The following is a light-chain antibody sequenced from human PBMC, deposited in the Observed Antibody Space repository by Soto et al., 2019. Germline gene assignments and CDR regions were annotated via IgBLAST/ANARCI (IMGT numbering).Light chain of an antibody. CDR3: RQYVVSPTT. CDR1: QSVPNAF. V-gene: IGKV3-20*01. CDR2: GTS. J-gene: IGKJ1*01. Sequence: PGARATLSCRASQSVPNAFIGWYQQKPGQAPRLLMYGTSGRATGMPDRFSGSGSETDFTLTISRLEPEDFAVYYGRQYVVSPTTFGQAPKVEIK.